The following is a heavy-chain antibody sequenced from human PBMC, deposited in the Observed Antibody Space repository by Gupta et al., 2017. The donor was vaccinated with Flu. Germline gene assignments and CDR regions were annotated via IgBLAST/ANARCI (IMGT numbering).Heavy chain of an antibody. CDR3: ARDQRPYCGDDCYSLFPASDV. V-gene: IGHV3-30*19. D-gene: IGHD2-21*02. CDR2: MRFGGGQS. J-gene: IGHJ3*01. CDR1: GFIFYQYG. Sequence: QVRLVQSGGGVVQPGKSLRLSCTATGFIFYQYGIVWVRQRPGKGLEWVQSMRFGGGQSQDADSLRGRFSISRDDSKNTVYLHLSSLRAEDSGVYYCARDQRPYCGDDCYSLFPASDVWGQGTMVSVSS.